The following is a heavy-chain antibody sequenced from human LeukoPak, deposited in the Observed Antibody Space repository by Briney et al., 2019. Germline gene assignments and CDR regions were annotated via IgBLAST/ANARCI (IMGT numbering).Heavy chain of an antibody. CDR1: RFTLSSYG. CDR3: ARDGGGTTVTPSY. J-gene: IGHJ4*02. V-gene: IGHV3-33*01. D-gene: IGHD4-17*01. Sequence: GRSLRLSCAASRFTLSSYGMHWVRQAPGKGLEWVAVIWYDGSNKYYADSVKGRFTISRDNSKDTLYLQMNSPRDEDTAVYYCARDGGGTTVTPSYWGQGTLVTVSS. CDR2: IWYDGSNK.